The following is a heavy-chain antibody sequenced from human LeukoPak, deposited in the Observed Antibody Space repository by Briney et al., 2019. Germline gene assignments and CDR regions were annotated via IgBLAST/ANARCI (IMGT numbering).Heavy chain of an antibody. CDR1: GYTFTSYY. D-gene: IGHD5-12*01. J-gene: IGHJ4*02. CDR3: ATRGYSGYGIFDY. Sequence: GASVKVSCKASGYTFTSYYMHWVRQAPGQGPEWMGIINPSGGSTSYAQKFQGRVTMTRDTSTSTVYMELSSLRSEDRAVYYCATRGYSGYGIFDYWGQGTLVTVSS. V-gene: IGHV1-46*03. CDR2: INPSGGST.